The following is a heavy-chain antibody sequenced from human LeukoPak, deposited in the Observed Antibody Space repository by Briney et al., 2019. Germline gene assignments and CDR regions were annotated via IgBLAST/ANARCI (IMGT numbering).Heavy chain of an antibody. D-gene: IGHD1-7*01. CDR1: GFTFSNYW. Sequence: PGGSLRLSCAASGFTFSNYWMSWVRQAPGKGLEWGANIKQDGSEKNYVDSVKGRFTISRDNAKQSLYLLMNSLIAEDTAVYYCARENNWNSPYYFDYWGQGTLVTVSS. V-gene: IGHV3-7*01. CDR2: IKQDGSEK. CDR3: ARENNWNSPYYFDY. J-gene: IGHJ4*02.